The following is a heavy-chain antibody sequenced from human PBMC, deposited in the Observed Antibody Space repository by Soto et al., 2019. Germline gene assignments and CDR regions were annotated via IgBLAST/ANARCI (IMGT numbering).Heavy chain of an antibody. Sequence: QVQLVQSGAEVKKPGSSVKVSCKASGGTFSSYTISWVRQAPGQGLEWMGRIIPILGRANYAKKFQGRVTSTADKSPSTDQMERSSPNSEHTAVHYCAKTTAAAGPVYNWFDPWGQGTLLTVSS. V-gene: IGHV1-69*02. D-gene: IGHD6-13*01. CDR3: AKTTAAAGPVYNWFDP. CDR1: GGTFSSYT. CDR2: IIPILGRA. J-gene: IGHJ5*02.